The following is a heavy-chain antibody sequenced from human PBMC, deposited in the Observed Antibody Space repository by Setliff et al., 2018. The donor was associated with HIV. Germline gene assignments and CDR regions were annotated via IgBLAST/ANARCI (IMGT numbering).Heavy chain of an antibody. D-gene: IGHD5-18*01. Sequence: GGSLRLSCAASGFIFSSYAMHWVRQAPGKGLEWVAVMSYDGNNKYYADSVKGRFTISRDNSKNTLYLQMNSLRAEDTAVYFCAKRWGYSYVRAFDIWGKGQWSPSPQ. V-gene: IGHV3-30*07. CDR1: GFIFSSYA. CDR2: MSYDGNNK. CDR3: AKRWGYSYVRAFDI. J-gene: IGHJ3*02.